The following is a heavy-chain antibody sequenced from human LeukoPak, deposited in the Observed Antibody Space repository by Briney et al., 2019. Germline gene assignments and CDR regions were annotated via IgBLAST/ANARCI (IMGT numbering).Heavy chain of an antibody. CDR1: GYTFTSYY. Sequence: ASVKVSCKASGYTFTSYYTHWVRQAPGQGLEWMGIINPSGGSTSYAQKFQGRVTMTRDTSTSTVYMELSSLRSEDTAVYYCVRVSGIVVVPAAIDYYYGMDVWGQGTTVTVSS. J-gene: IGHJ6*02. D-gene: IGHD2-2*01. CDR3: VRVSGIVVVPAAIDYYYGMDV. CDR2: INPSGGST. V-gene: IGHV1-46*01.